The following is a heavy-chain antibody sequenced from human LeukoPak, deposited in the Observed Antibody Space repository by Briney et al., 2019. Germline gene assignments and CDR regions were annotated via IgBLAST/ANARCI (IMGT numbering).Heavy chain of an antibody. CDR2: ISGSGGST. V-gene: IGHV3-23*01. J-gene: IGHJ6*02. Sequence: GVLRLSCAASGFTFSSYAMSWVRQAPGKGLEWVSAISGSGGSTYYADSVKGRFTISRDNSKSTLYLQMNSLRAEDTAVYYCARYIVVVPAAIRDLPSPYYYYGMDVWGQGTTVTVSS. D-gene: IGHD2-2*02. CDR3: ARYIVVVPAAIRDLPSPYYYYGMDV. CDR1: GFTFSSYA.